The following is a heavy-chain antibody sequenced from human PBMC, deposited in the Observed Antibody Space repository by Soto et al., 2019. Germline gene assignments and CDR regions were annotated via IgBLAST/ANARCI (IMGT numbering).Heavy chain of an antibody. J-gene: IGHJ5*02. CDR1: GGTFSSYA. V-gene: IGHV1-69*12. D-gene: IGHD2-15*01. CDR3: ARRVVVADPNWFDP. CDR2: IIPIFGTA. Sequence: QVQLVQSGAEVKKPGSSVKVSCKASGGTFSSYAISWARQAPGQGLEWRGGIIPIFGTANYEQKFQGRATXXAXAXXRTAYMEESRLGSEAAPVEYCARRVVVADPNWFDPWGQGTLVTVS.